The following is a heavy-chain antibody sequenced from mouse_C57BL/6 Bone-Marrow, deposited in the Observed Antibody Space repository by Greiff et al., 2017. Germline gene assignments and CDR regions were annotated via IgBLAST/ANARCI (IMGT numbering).Heavy chain of an antibody. V-gene: IGHV1-19*01. CDR2: INPYNGGT. J-gene: IGHJ2*01. Sequence: EVQLQQSGPVLVKPGASVTMSCKASGYTFTDYYMNWVKQSHGKSLEWIGVINPYNGGTSYNQKFKGKAPLTVAKSSSTAYMALNSLTSEDSAIYYSARNDFDYWGQGTTLTVSS. CDR3: ARNDFDY. CDR1: GYTFTDYY.